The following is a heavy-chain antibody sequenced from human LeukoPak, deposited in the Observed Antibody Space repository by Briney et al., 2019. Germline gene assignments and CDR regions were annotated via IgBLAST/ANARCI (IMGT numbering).Heavy chain of an antibody. CDR3: AREGYNLGTDF. J-gene: IGHJ4*02. D-gene: IGHD5-18*01. CDR2: ISASGTT. Sequence: PSETLSLTCSVFGGSISTYLWSWIRQPAGKGPEWIGHISASGTTNYNASLKSRVTMSADTSKNQFSLRLNSVTAADTAVYYCAREGYNLGTDFWGQGTLVTVSS. CDR1: GGSISTYL. V-gene: IGHV4-4*07.